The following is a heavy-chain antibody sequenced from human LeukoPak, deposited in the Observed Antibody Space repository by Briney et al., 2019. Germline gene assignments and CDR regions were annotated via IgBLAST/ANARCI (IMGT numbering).Heavy chain of an antibody. CDR3: ARGSRLGVAERDAFDI. CDR2: ISSSSSTI. J-gene: IGHJ3*02. V-gene: IGHV3-48*01. CDR1: GFTFSSYS. Sequence: GGSLRLSCAASGFTFSSYSMNWVRQAPGKGLEWVSYISSSSSTIYYADSVKGRFTISRDNAKNSLYLQMNSLRAEDTAVYYCARGSRLGVAERDAFDIWGQGTMVTVSS. D-gene: IGHD3-3*01.